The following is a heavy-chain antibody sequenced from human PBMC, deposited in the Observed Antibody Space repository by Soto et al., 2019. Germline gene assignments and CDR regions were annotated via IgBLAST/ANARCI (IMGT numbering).Heavy chain of an antibody. J-gene: IGHJ6*02. CDR3: ARFLSAAGTGPGRGSRFPDGKYYYYGMDV. D-gene: IGHD6-13*01. CDR2: INHSGST. CDR1: GGSFSGYY. Sequence: QVQLQQWGAGLLKPSETLSLTCAVYGGSFSGYYWSWIRQPPGKGLEWIGEINHSGSTNYNPSLKSRVTISVDTSKNQFSLKLSSVTAADTAVYYCARFLSAAGTGPGRGSRFPDGKYYYYGMDVWGQGTTVTVSS. V-gene: IGHV4-34*01.